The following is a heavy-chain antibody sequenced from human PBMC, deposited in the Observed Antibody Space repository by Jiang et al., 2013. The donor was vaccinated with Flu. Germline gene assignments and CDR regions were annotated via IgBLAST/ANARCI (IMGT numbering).Heavy chain of an antibody. D-gene: IGHD2-2*01. CDR3: ARERFRVPAMIT. J-gene: IGHJ2*01. CDR2: IYYSGST. V-gene: IGHV4-31*03. CDR1: GGSISSGGYY. Sequence: GSGLVKPSQTLSLTCTVSGGSISSGGYYWSWIRQHPGKGLEWIGYIYYSGSTYYNPSLKSRVTISVDTSKNQFSLKLSSVTAADTAVYYCARERFRVPAMITWGRGTLVTVSS.